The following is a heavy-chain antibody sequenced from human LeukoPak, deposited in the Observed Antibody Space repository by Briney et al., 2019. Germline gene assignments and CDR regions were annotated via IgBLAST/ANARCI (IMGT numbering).Heavy chain of an antibody. CDR2: INHSGST. CDR3: ARSVGGYCSSTSCYQRGMGAARFDY. CDR1: GGSFSGYY. Sequence: SETLSLTCAVYGGSFSGYYWSWIRQPPGKGLEWIGEINHSGSTNYNPSLKSRVTISVDTSKNQFSLKLSSVTAADTAVYYCARSVGGYCSSTSCYQRGMGAARFDYWGQGTLVTVSS. D-gene: IGHD2-2*01. J-gene: IGHJ4*02. V-gene: IGHV4-34*01.